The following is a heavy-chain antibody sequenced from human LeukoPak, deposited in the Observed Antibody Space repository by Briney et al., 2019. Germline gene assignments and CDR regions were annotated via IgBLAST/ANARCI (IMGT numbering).Heavy chain of an antibody. Sequence: GGSLRLSCAASGFTFSSYGMHWVRQAPGKGLEWVAVICYDGSNKYYADSVKGRFTISRDNSKNTLYLQMNSLRAEDTAVYYCARERITMVRGGPDDAFDIWGQGTMVTVSS. CDR2: ICYDGSNK. V-gene: IGHV3-33*01. J-gene: IGHJ3*02. CDR1: GFTFSSYG. D-gene: IGHD3-10*01. CDR3: ARERITMVRGGPDDAFDI.